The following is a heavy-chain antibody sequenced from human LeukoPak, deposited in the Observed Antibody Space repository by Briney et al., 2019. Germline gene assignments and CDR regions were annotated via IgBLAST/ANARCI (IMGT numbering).Heavy chain of an antibody. D-gene: IGHD5-18*01. J-gene: IGHJ4*02. V-gene: IGHV4-61*02. CDR3: ARDLYSYGYSVQDY. Sequence: SQTLSLTCTVSGGSISSGSYYWSWIQQPAGKVLEWIGRIYTSGSTNYNPSLKSRVTISVDTSKNQFSLKLSSVTAADTAVYYCARDLYSYGYSVQDYWGQGTLVTVSS. CDR2: IYTSGST. CDR1: GGSISSGSYY.